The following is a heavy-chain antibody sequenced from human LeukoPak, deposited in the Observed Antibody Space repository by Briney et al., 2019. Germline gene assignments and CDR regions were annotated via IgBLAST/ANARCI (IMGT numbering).Heavy chain of an antibody. J-gene: IGHJ5*02. D-gene: IGHD1-26*01. V-gene: IGHV3-30-3*01. Sequence: LGGSLRLSCAASGFTFSSYAMHWVRQAPGKGLEWVAVISYDGSNKYYADSVRGRSTISRDNSKNTLYLQMNSLRAEDTAVYYCARDLGWELIVNWFDPWGQGTLVTVSS. CDR1: GFTFSSYA. CDR3: ARDLGWELIVNWFDP. CDR2: ISYDGSNK.